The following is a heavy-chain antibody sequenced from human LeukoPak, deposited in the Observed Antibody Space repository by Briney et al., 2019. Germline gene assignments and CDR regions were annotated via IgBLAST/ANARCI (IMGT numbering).Heavy chain of an antibody. V-gene: IGHV1-8*01. Sequence: ASVKVSCKASGYTFTSYDINWVRQATGQGLEWMGWMNPNSGNTGYAQKFQGRVTITRNISISTAYMELSSLRSEDTAVYYCARAGYDFWSDYLRNYYYMDVWGKGTTVTVSS. CDR2: MNPNSGNT. D-gene: IGHD3-3*01. CDR1: GYTFTSYD. J-gene: IGHJ6*03. CDR3: ARAGYDFWSDYLRNYYYMDV.